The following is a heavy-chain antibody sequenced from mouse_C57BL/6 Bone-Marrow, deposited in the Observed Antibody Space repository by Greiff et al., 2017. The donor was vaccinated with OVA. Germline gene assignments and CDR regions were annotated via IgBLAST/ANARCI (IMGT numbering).Heavy chain of an antibody. V-gene: IGHV7-1*01. D-gene: IGHD1-1*01. CDR3: ARDITTVVEGGYAMDY. Sequence: EVKLVESGGGLVQSGRSLRLSCATSGFTFSDFYMEWVRQAPGKGLEWIAASRNKANDYTTEYSASVKGRFIVSRDTSQSILYLQMNALRAEDTAIYYCARDITTVVEGGYAMDYWGQGTSVTVSS. CDR1: GFTFSDFY. J-gene: IGHJ4*01. CDR2: SRNKANDYTT.